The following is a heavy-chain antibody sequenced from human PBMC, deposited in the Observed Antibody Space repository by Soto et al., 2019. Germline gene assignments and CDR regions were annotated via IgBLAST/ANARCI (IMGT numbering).Heavy chain of an antibody. Sequence: EVQLVESGGGLVKPGGSLTLSCAASGFAFRSYNMNWVRQAPGKGLEWVASISSGSSNIYYADSVKGRFTISRDNAKNSLFLQMDSLRAEDSAVYYCASATVVAATFDFWGQGTLGTVSS. J-gene: IGHJ4*02. D-gene: IGHD2-15*01. CDR3: ASATVVAATFDF. CDR1: GFAFRSYN. V-gene: IGHV3-21*01. CDR2: ISSGSSNI.